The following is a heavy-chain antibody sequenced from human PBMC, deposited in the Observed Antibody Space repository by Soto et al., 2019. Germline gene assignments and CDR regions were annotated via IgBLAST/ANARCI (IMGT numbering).Heavy chain of an antibody. CDR2: IYYSGST. CDR3: ASVRAGSYVDY. Sequence: LSLTCTVCGGSISSDYWSWIRQPPGKGLEWIGYIYYSGSTNYNPSLKSRVTISVDTSKNQFSLKLSSVTAADTAVYYCASVRAGSYVDYWGQGTLVTVSS. D-gene: IGHD3-10*01. J-gene: IGHJ4*02. CDR1: GGSISSDY. V-gene: IGHV4-59*01.